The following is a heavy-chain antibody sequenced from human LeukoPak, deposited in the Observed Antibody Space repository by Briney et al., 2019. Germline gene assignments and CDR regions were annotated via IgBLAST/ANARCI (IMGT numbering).Heavy chain of an antibody. V-gene: IGHV4-31*03. D-gene: IGHD3-9*01. J-gene: IGHJ4*02. CDR3: ARGSYDILTGYSTLGEY. CDR2: IHYGGST. CDR1: GGSISRGGYY. Sequence: SQTLSLTCTVSGGSISRGGYYWSWIRQHPGKGLEWIGYIHYGGSTYYKPSLKSRVTISLDTSKNHFYLKLSSVTAADTAVYYCARGSYDILTGYSTLGEYWGQGTLVTVSS.